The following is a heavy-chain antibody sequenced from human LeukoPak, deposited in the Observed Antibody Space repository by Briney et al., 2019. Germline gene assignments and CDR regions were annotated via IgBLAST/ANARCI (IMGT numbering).Heavy chain of an antibody. V-gene: IGHV3-33*05. CDR1: GFTFSSYG. CDR3: SRDLSYGSLDS. J-gene: IGHJ4*02. Sequence: GTSLELSCATSGFTFSSYGMHWVRQAPGKGLEWVAAIQFDGTKTYYADSVKGRSTISRDDSKNTVYLQMNSLRAEDTAVYYCSRDLSYGSLDSWGQGTLLTVSS. D-gene: IGHD5-18*01. CDR2: IQFDGTKT.